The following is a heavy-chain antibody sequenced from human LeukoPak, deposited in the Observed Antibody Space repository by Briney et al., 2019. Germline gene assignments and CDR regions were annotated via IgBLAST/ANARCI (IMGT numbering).Heavy chain of an antibody. D-gene: IGHD2-2*01. J-gene: IGHJ6*03. CDR3: AKDSDCTTTTCYDYYYYYMDV. CDR2: IRFDGSYK. V-gene: IGHV3-30*02. Sequence: GGSLRLSCAASGFTFSSYGIHWVRQGPGKGLEWVAFIRFDGSYKYYADSVKGRFTISRDNSKNTLFLEMNSLGAEDTAVYYCAKDSDCTTTTCYDYYYYYMDVWGKGTTVTVSS. CDR1: GFTFSSYG.